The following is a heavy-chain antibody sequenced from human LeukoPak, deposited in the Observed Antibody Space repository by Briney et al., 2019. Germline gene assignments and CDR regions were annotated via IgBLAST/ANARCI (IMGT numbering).Heavy chain of an antibody. CDR3: AREGPYDSSGYYIIDY. CDR1: GFTFDDYA. CDR2: ISWSSGSI. V-gene: IGHV3-9*01. Sequence: GGSLRLSCAASGFTFDDYAMHWVRQAPGKGLEWVSGISWSSGSIGYADSVKGRFTISRDNAKNSLYLQMNSMRAEDTAVYYCAREGPYDSSGYYIIDYWGQGTLVTVSS. J-gene: IGHJ4*02. D-gene: IGHD3-22*01.